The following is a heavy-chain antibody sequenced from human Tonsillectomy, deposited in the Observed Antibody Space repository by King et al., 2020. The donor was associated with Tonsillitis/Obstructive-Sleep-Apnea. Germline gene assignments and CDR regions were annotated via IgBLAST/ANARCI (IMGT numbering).Heavy chain of an antibody. V-gene: IGHV3-7*04. J-gene: IGHJ4*02. D-gene: IGHD1-26*01. CDR2: IKRDGSVK. Sequence: VQLVESGGGLVQPGGSLRLSCAASGFTFSDYWMSWVRQAPGKGLEWVANIKRDGSVKYYVDSVRGRFTFSRDNAKNSLDLQMNSLRAEDTAVYYCARDAGWVGGTTTHIDYWGQGTLVTVSS. CDR3: ARDAGWVGGTTTHIDY. CDR1: GFTFSDYW.